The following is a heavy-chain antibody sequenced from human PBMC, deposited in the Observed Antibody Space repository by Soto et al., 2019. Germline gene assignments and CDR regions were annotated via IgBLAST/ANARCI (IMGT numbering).Heavy chain of an antibody. CDR2: IYYSGST. J-gene: IGHJ4*02. CDR1: GGSISSSSYY. CDR3: ARHVVATITGFAY. D-gene: IGHD5-12*01. V-gene: IGHV4-39*01. Sequence: SETLSLTCTVSGGSISSSSYYWGRIRQPPGKGLERIGSIYYSGSTYYNPSLKSRVTISLDTSKNQYSLKLSSVTAAETAVYYCARHVVATITGFAYWGEGTLVPVSS.